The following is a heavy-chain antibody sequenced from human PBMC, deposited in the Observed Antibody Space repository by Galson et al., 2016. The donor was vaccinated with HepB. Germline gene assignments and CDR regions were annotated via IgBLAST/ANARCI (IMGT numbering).Heavy chain of an antibody. CDR1: GGSFRGYY. V-gene: IGHV4-34*01. CDR3: ARDRSVVRGLIAIKNNWFGS. CDR2: INHGGST. Sequence: SETLSLTCAVYGGSFRGYYWTWIRQPPGKGLEWIGEINHGGSTNYNPSLKSRVTISQDTSKKQFSLRLASVTAADTAVYYCARDRSVVRGLIAIKNNWFGSWGQGILVAVPS. J-gene: IGHJ5*01. D-gene: IGHD3-10*01.